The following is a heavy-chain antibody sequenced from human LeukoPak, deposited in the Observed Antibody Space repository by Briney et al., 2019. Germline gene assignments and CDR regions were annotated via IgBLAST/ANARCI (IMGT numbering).Heavy chain of an antibody. J-gene: IGHJ4*02. Sequence: PGGSLRLSCTASGFTFGDYAMSWVRQAPGKGLEWVGFIRSKAYGGTTEYAASVKGRFTISSDDSKSIAYLQMNSLKTEDTAVYYCTRAGNGYSYGYGFDYWGQGTLVTVSS. D-gene: IGHD5-18*01. V-gene: IGHV3-49*04. CDR2: IRSKAYGGTT. CDR1: GFTFGDYA. CDR3: TRAGNGYSYGYGFDY.